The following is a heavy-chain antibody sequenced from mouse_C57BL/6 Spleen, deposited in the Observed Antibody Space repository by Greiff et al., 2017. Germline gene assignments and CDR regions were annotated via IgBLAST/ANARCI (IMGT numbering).Heavy chain of an antibody. V-gene: IGHV1-69*01. D-gene: IGHD2-1*01. CDR2: IDPSDSYT. J-gene: IGHJ2*01. Sequence: QVQLKQPGAELVMPGASVKLSCKASGYTFTSYWMHWVKQRPGQGLEWIGEIDPSDSYTNYNQKFKGKSTLTVDKSSSTAYMQLSSLTSEDSAVYYCARRGIYYGNYGYFDYWGQGTTLTVSS. CDR1: GYTFTSYW. CDR3: ARRGIYYGNYGYFDY.